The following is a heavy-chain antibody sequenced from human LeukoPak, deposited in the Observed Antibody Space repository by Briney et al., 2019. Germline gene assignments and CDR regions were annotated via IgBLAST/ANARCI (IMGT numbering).Heavy chain of an antibody. V-gene: IGHV1-2*06. J-gene: IGHJ4*02. CDR2: INPNSGGT. D-gene: IGHD2-15*01. Sequence: ASVKVSCKASGGTFSSYAISWVRQAPGQGLEWMGRINPNSGGTNYVQKFQGRVTMTRDTSISTAYMELSRLRSDDTAVYYCARVSGGSYYSDYWGQGTLVTVSS. CDR1: GGTFSSYA. CDR3: ARVSGGSYYSDY.